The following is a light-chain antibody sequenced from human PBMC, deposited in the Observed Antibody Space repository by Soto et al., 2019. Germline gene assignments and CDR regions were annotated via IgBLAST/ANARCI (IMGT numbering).Light chain of an antibody. Sequence: EIVLTQSPATLSLSPGERATLSCRASQSVGNYLAWYQQKPGQAPRLLIYDASNRATGIPARFGGSGSGTDFTLTISSLEPEDFAVYYCQQYNNWPPYMYTFGQGTKLEIK. J-gene: IGKJ2*01. CDR3: QQYNNWPPYMYT. V-gene: IGKV3-11*01. CDR2: DAS. CDR1: QSVGNY.